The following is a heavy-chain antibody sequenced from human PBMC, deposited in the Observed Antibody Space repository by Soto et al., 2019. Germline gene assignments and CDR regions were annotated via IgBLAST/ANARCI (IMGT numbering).Heavy chain of an antibody. V-gene: IGHV4-34*01. D-gene: IGHD3-22*01. CDR1: GGSFSGYY. Sequence: XGTLSLTCAVYGGSFSGYYWSWIRQPPGKGLEWIGEINHSGSTNYNPSLKSRVTISVDTSKNQFSLKLSSVTAADTAVYYCAWSLYDSSGYYGYYFDYWGQGTLVTVSS. CDR3: AWSLYDSSGYYGYYFDY. J-gene: IGHJ4*02. CDR2: INHSGST.